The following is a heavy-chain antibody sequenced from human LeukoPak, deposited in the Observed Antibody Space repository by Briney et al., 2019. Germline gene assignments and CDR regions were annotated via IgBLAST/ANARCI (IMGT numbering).Heavy chain of an antibody. CDR3: ARARVGLYSSSPFDY. CDR2: IYYSGST. J-gene: IGHJ4*02. Sequence: SQTLSLTCTVSGGSISSGGYYWSWIRQHPGKGLEWNGYIYYSGSTYYNPSLKSRVTISVDTSKNQFSLKLSSVTAADTAVYYCARARVGLYSSSPFDYWRQGTLVSVSS. D-gene: IGHD6-13*01. CDR1: GGSISSGGYY. V-gene: IGHV4-31*03.